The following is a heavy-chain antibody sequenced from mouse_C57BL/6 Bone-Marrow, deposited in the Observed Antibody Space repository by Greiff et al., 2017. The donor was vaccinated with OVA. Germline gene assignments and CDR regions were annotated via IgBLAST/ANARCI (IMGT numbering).Heavy chain of an antibody. Sequence: VQLQQPGAELVMPGASVKLSCKASGYTFTSYWMHWVKQRPGQGLEWIGEIDPSDSYTNYNQKFKGKSTLTVDKSSSTAYMQLSSLTSEDSAVYYCARLGDVRFAYWGQGTLVTVSA. CDR1: GYTFTSYW. D-gene: IGHD3-3*01. J-gene: IGHJ3*01. CDR2: IDPSDSYT. CDR3: ARLGDVRFAY. V-gene: IGHV1-69*01.